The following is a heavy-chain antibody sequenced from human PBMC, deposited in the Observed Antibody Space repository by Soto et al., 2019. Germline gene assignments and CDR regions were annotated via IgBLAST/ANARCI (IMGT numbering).Heavy chain of an antibody. CDR2: ISSSSSYI. CDR3: ARSSPDTPDY. J-gene: IGHJ4*02. Sequence: EVQLVESGGGLVKPGGSLRLSCAASGFTFSSYSMNWVRQAPGKGLEWVSSISSSSSYIYYADSVKGRFTISRDNAKNSLYLPMNSLRAEDTAVYYCARSSPDTPDYWGQGTLVTVSS. CDR1: GFTFSSYS. V-gene: IGHV3-21*01. D-gene: IGHD2-2*02.